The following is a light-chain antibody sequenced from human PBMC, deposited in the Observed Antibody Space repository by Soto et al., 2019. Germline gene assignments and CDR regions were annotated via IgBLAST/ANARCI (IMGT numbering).Light chain of an antibody. CDR1: QSVAGS. Sequence: EFVLTQSPATLSLSPGERAILSCRASQSVAGSLAWYQQKPGQAPRLLIYGASTRATGIPARFSGSGSGTKFTLTISSLQSEDFAVYYCQQYNNWPVTFGQGTKVDIK. CDR3: QQYNNWPVT. CDR2: GAS. V-gene: IGKV3-15*01. J-gene: IGKJ1*01.